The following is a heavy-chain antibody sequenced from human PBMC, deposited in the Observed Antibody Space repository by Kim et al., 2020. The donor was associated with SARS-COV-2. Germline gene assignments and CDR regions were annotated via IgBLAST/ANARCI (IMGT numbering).Heavy chain of an antibody. Sequence: ISYPDAVKGQFIISRDNTKSALYLQMNSLRPEDTAVYYGLAEIGGRSFDQWGQGTLVTVSS. J-gene: IGHJ4*02. V-gene: IGHV3-30*01. CDR3: LAEIGGRSFDQ. D-gene: IGHD2-15*01. CDR2: I.